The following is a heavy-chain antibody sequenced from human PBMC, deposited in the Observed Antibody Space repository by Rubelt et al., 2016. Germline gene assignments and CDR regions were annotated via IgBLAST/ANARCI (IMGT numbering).Heavy chain of an antibody. D-gene: IGHD5-24*01. CDR2: INHRGIT. CDR1: GESFSDYY. Sequence: QVRLQQWGAGLLRPSETLSLTCAVYGESFSDYYWSWIRQGPGKGLEWLGEINHRGITNYNRNLKSRVTISIDTSKNQVSLQVTSVTAADTAVYYCARDKLPRYGMDVWGQGTTVTVSS. CDR3: ARDKLPRYGMDV. J-gene: IGHJ6*02. V-gene: IGHV4-34*02.